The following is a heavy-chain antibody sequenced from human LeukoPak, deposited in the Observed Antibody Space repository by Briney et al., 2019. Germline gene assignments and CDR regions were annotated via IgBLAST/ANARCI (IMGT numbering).Heavy chain of an antibody. CDR2: ISYDGSNK. J-gene: IGHJ6*03. D-gene: IGHD1/OR15-1a*01. V-gene: IGHV3-30*04. Sequence: GGSLRLACAASGFTFSSYAMHWVRQAPGEGLEWVAVISYDGSNKYYADSVEGRFTISRDNSKNTLYLQMNSLRAEDTAVYYCARDRVSGTNYYYYYMDVWGKGTTVTVSS. CDR3: ARDRVSGTNYYYYYMDV. CDR1: GFTFSSYA.